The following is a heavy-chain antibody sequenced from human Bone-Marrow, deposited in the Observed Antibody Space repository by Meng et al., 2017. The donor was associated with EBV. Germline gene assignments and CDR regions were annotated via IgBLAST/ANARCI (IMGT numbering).Heavy chain of an antibody. CDR1: GYTFSSFT. Sequence: GQSGGEVQKPGASVRVSCKTSGYTFSSFTLNWVRQVPGQGFEWVGWIHGYSANTHYAQKFHGRVNMSTDTSTDTSYMELKNLRPDDTAIYYCVRFSNYVLDHWGQGTLVTVSS. V-gene: IGHV1-18*01. D-gene: IGHD3-10*01. CDR3: VRFSNYVLDH. J-gene: IGHJ4*02. CDR2: IHGYSANT.